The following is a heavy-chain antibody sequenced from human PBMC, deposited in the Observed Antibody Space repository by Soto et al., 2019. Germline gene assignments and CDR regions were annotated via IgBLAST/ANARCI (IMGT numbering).Heavy chain of an antibody. V-gene: IGHV4-4*07. D-gene: IGHD4-17*01. CDR2: IYTSGST. CDR1: GGSISSYY. J-gene: IGHJ5*02. Sequence: SETLSLTCTVSGGSISSYYWSWIRQPAGKGLEWIGRIYTSGSTNYNPSLKSRVTMSVDTSKNQFSLKLSSVTAADTAVYYCARGRATVTTLWFDPWGPGTLVTVSS. CDR3: ARGRATVTTLWFDP.